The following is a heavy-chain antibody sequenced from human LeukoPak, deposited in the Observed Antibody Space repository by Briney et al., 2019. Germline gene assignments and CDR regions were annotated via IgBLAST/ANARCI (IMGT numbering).Heavy chain of an antibody. D-gene: IGHD1-26*01. Sequence: QPGGSLRLSCAASGFTFSSYGMHWVRQAPGKGLEWVAFIRYDGSNKYYADSVKGRFTISRDNSKNTLYLQMNSLRAEDTAVYYCAKDRAYSGSYRFDYWGQGTLVTVSS. CDR3: AKDRAYSGSYRFDY. CDR2: IRYDGSNK. CDR1: GFTFSSYG. J-gene: IGHJ4*02. V-gene: IGHV3-30*02.